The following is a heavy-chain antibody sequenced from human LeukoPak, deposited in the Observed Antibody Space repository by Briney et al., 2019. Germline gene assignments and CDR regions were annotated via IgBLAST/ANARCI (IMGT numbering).Heavy chain of an antibody. CDR3: ARGLSGSLYFDF. J-gene: IGHJ4*02. Sequence: SDTLSLTCTVSGASITSYYYNWIRLTAGRGLEWIGRLYISGSTDYNPSLKSRVTISVDTSRNQFSLRMNSVTAADTAVYFCARGLSGSLYFDFWGPGVLVTVSS. CDR1: GASITSYY. V-gene: IGHV4-4*07. CDR2: LYISGST. D-gene: IGHD3-10*01.